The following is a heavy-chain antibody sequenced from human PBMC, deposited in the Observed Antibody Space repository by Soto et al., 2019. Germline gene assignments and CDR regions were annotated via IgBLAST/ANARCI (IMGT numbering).Heavy chain of an antibody. CDR1: GYTFSNYG. V-gene: IGHV1-18*01. Sequence: QVQLVQSGAEVKKPGASVKVSCKASGYTFSNYGISWVRQAPGQGLEWMGRVSPYNGNTNYEQKLQGRVTMTTDTPTSTAYMELRSLRSDDTAVYYSARDRGYNWNYGWFDPWGQGTLVTVSS. CDR3: ARDRGYNWNYGWFDP. D-gene: IGHD1-7*01. CDR2: VSPYNGNT. J-gene: IGHJ5*02.